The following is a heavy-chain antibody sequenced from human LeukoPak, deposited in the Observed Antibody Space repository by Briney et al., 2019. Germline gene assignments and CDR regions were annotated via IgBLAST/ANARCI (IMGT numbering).Heavy chain of an antibody. V-gene: IGHV3-30*02. D-gene: IGHD5-12*01. CDR2: IRYDGSNK. J-gene: IGHJ4*02. CDR3: AKDPHIVATIGD. CDR1: GFTFSSYG. Sequence: GGSLRLSCAASGFTFSSYGMHWVRQAPGKGLEWVAFIRYDGSNKYYADSVKGRFTISRDNSKDTLYLQMNSLRAEDTAVYYCAKDPHIVATIGDWGQGTLVTVSS.